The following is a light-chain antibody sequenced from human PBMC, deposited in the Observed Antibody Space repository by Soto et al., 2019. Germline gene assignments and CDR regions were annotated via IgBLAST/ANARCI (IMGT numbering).Light chain of an antibody. V-gene: IGLV2-14*03. CDR1: SSDVGGYDY. J-gene: IGLJ2*01. Sequence: QPVLTQPASVSGSPGQSITISCTGTSSDVGGYDYVSWYQQHPGKAPKLMIYDVNIRPSGVSIRFSGSKSGNTASLTLSGLQAEDEADYYCSSYTSRSNVIFGGGTKLTVL. CDR2: DVN. CDR3: SSYTSRSNVI.